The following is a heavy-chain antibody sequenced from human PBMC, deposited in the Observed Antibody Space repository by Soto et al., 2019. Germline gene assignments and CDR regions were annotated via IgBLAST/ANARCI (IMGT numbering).Heavy chain of an antibody. CDR3: ARVGMVRYYGMDV. V-gene: IGHV4-4*07. Sequence: PSETLSLTCTFSCGSIISYYWSWIRQPAGKGLEWIGRIYTSWSTNYNPSLKSRVTMSVDTSKNQFSLKLSSVTAADTAVYYCARVGMVRYYGMDVWGQGTTVTVSS. D-gene: IGHD3-10*01. CDR1: CGSIISYY. CDR2: IYTSWST. J-gene: IGHJ6*02.